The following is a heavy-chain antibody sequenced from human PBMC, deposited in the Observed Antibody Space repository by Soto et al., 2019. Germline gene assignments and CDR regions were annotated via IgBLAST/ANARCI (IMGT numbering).Heavy chain of an antibody. V-gene: IGHV3-49*04. CDR2: IRSKAYGGTT. J-gene: IGHJ5*02. Sequence: GGSLRLSCTASGFTFGDYAMSWVRQAPGKGLEWVGFIRSKAYGGTTEYAASVKGRFTISRDDSKSIAYLQMNSLKTEDTAVYYCTRDRYSGYDPNWFDPWGQGTLVTVSS. CDR3: TRDRYSGYDPNWFDP. D-gene: IGHD5-12*01. CDR1: GFTFGDYA.